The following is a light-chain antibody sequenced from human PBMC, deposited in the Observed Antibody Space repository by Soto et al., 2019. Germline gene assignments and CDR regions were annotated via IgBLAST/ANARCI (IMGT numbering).Light chain of an antibody. CDR3: QQRSNWPPLT. CDR2: DAS. Sequence: EIVLTQSPSTLSFSPGERSTLSFMASQSVSSYLAWYQQKPGQAPRLLIYDASNRATGIPARFSGSGSGTDFTLTISSLEPEDFAVYYCQQRSNWPPLTFGGGTKVDIK. V-gene: IGKV3-11*01. CDR1: QSVSSY. J-gene: IGKJ4*01.